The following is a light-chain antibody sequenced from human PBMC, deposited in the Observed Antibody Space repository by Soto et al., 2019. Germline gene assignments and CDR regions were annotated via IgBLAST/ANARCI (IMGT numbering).Light chain of an antibody. CDR3: QQSYSNPT. Sequence: DVQLTLSPSSLSVFVGDSVTVTCRASQNIITYLHWYHQKPGEAPTLLINAASTLQSGVPSRFSGSGSGTDFTLTINSLQPEDVGTYYCQQSYSNPTFGQGTTVEIK. CDR2: AAS. CDR1: QNIITY. J-gene: IGKJ1*01. V-gene: IGKV1-39*01.